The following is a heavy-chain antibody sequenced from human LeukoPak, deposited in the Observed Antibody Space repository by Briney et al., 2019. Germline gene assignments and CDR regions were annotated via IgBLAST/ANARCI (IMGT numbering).Heavy chain of an antibody. Sequence: PSETLSLTCTVSGYSISSGYYWGWIRQPPGKGLEWIGSIYHSGSTYYNPSLKSRVTISVDTSKNQFSLKLSSVTAADTAVYYCARINYGGYTVSWGQGTLVTVSS. V-gene: IGHV4-38-2*02. D-gene: IGHD5-12*01. CDR3: ARINYGGYTVS. CDR1: GYSISSGYY. CDR2: IYHSGST. J-gene: IGHJ4*02.